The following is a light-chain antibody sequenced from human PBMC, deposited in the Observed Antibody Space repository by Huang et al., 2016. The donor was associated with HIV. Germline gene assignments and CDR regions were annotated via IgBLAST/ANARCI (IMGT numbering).Light chain of an antibody. CDR2: EVS. J-gene: IGKJ4*01. V-gene: IGKV2D-29*02. Sequence: DIVMTQTPLSLSVTPGQPASISCKSSQSLLHSDVETSLYWYLHKTGQSPQLLIYEVSNRISGGPDRISGSGSGTDFTLRISRVEAEDVGVYYCMQRTQRPLTFGGGTKVEIK. CDR1: QSLLHSDVETS. CDR3: MQRTQRPLT.